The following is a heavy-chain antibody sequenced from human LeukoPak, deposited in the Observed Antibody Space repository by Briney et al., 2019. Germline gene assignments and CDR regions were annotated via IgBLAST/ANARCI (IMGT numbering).Heavy chain of an antibody. CDR1: GFTFDDYA. CDR3: AKGYYYDSSGYYHDAFDT. J-gene: IGHJ3*02. D-gene: IGHD3-22*01. V-gene: IGHV3-9*03. CDR2: ISWNSGSI. Sequence: GGSLRLSCAASGFTFDDYAMHWVRHAPGKGLEWVSGISWNSGSIGYADSVKGRFTISRDNAKNSLYLQMNSLRAEDMALYYCAKGYYYDSSGYYHDAFDTWGQGTMVTVSS.